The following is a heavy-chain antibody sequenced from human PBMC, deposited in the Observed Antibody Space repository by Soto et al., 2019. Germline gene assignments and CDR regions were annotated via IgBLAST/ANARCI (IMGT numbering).Heavy chain of an antibody. Sequence: EVQLVESGGGLVQPGGSLRLSCAASGFTFSSYEMNWVRQAPGKGLEWVSYISSSGSTIYYADSVKGRFTISRDNAKNSLYLQMNSLRAEDTAVYYCAREREGGMESYFDHWGQGTLVTVSS. V-gene: IGHV3-48*03. CDR2: ISSSGSTI. D-gene: IGHD1-26*01. CDR3: AREREGGMESYFDH. J-gene: IGHJ4*02. CDR1: GFTFSSYE.